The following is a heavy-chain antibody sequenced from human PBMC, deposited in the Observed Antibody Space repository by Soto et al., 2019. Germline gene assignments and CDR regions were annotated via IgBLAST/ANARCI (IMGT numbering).Heavy chain of an antibody. V-gene: IGHV1-69*12. CDR2: IIPIFGTA. CDR3: ARDRGPSSGYYPYWFDP. CDR1: GGTFSSYA. D-gene: IGHD3-22*01. Sequence: QVQLVQSGAEVKKPGSSVKVSCKASGGTFSSYAISWVRQAPGQGLEWMGEIIPIFGTANYAQKFQGRGTISAHXTXSXPYMELSSLRSEDTAVYYCARDRGPSSGYYPYWFDPWGQGTLVTVSS. J-gene: IGHJ5*02.